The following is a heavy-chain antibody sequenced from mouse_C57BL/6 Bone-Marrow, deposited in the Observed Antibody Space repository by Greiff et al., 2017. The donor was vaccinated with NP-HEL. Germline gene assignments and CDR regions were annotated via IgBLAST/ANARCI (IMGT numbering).Heavy chain of an antibody. D-gene: IGHD1-1*02. CDR3: ARGTLWDFDY. CDR1: GYTFTSYG. J-gene: IGHJ2*01. CDR2: IYPRSGNT. Sequence: VKLVESGAELARPGASVKLSCKASGYTFTSYGISWVKQRTGQGLEWIGEIYPRSGNTYYNEKFKGKAKLTADKSSSTAYMALRSLTSEDSAVYFCARGTLWDFDYWGQGTTLTVSS. V-gene: IGHV1-81*01.